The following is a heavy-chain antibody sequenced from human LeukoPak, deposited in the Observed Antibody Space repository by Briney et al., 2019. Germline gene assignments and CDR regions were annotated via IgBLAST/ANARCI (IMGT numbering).Heavy chain of an antibody. J-gene: IGHJ4*02. V-gene: IGHV3-7*01. D-gene: IGHD3-22*01. CDR2: IKPDGSEK. CDR3: AKYFYDGSGTHYFDY. CDR1: GFTFSSHW. Sequence: RGSLRLSCAASGFTFSSHWMSWVRQAPGKGLEWVGNIKPDGSEKYYVDSLKGRFIISRDNAKNSLYLQMNSLRAEDVAVYYCAKYFYDGSGTHYFDYWGQGTPVTVSS.